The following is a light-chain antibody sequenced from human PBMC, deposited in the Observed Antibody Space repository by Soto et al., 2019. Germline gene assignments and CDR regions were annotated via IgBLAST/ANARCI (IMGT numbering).Light chain of an antibody. Sequence: QSALTQPASVSASPGQSITISCTGTNSNVGAYDHVSWYQQHPGKAPKLLIYNVNNRPSGISHRFSGSKSGNTASLTISGLQTEDEGHYYCCSFTVTNSYVFGTGTKVTVL. CDR2: NVN. J-gene: IGLJ1*01. V-gene: IGLV2-14*01. CDR1: NSNVGAYDH. CDR3: CSFTVTNSYV.